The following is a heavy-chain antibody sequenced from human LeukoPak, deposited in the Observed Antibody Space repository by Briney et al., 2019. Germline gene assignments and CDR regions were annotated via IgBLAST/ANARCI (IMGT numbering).Heavy chain of an antibody. J-gene: IGHJ4*02. V-gene: IGHV3-7*01. CDR2: IKQDGSEK. Sequence: GGSLRLSCAASGFTFSNYWMTWVRQAPGKGLEWVANIKQDGSEKYYVDSVKGRFTISRDNAKNSLYLQMNSLRAEDTAVYYCVMTARTHYYDSSGYFYYWGQGTLVTVSS. CDR3: VMTARTHYYDSSGYFYY. CDR1: GFTFSNYW. D-gene: IGHD3-22*01.